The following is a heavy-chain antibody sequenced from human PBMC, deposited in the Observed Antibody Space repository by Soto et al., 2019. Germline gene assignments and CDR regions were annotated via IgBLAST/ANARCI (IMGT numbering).Heavy chain of an antibody. J-gene: IGHJ5*02. Sequence: SETLSLTCTASGGSISSSSYYWGWIRQPPGKGLEWIGSIYYSGSTYYNPSLKSRVTISVDTSKNHFSLKLSSVTAADTAVYYCATQEVGGSYVYTFDPWGQGTLVTVSS. CDR3: ATQEVGGSYVYTFDP. V-gene: IGHV4-39*02. CDR1: GGSISSSSYY. D-gene: IGHD1-26*01. CDR2: IYYSGST.